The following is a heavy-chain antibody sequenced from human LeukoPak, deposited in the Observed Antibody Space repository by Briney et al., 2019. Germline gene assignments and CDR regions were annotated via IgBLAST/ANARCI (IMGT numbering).Heavy chain of an antibody. J-gene: IGHJ4*02. CDR1: GFTFSSYS. V-gene: IGHV3-21*01. D-gene: IGHD3-10*01. Sequence: KTGGSLRLSCAASGFTFSSYSMNWVRQAPGKGPEWVSSISSSSSYIYYADSVKGRFTISRDNAKNSLYLQMNSLRAEDTAVYYCARATITMVREDWGQGTLVTVSS. CDR3: ARATITMVRED. CDR2: ISSSSSYI.